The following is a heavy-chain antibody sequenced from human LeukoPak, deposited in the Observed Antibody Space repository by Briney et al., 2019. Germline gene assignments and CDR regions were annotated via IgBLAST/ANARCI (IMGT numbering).Heavy chain of an antibody. CDR3: ARNGGNSDFDY. D-gene: IGHD4-23*01. CDR1: GGSFSGYY. J-gene: IGHJ4*02. V-gene: IGHV4-34*01. CDR2: INHSGST. Sequence: SETLPLTCAVYGGSFSGYYWSWIRQAPGKGLEWIGEINHSGSTNYNPSLKSRVTISVDTSKNQFSLKLSSVTAADTAVYYCARNGGNSDFDYWGQGTLVTVSS.